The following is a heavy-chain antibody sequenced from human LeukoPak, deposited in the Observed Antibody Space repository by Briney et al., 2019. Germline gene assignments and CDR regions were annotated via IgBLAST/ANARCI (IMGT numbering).Heavy chain of an antibody. CDR3: ARQGEYYYDSSRGYFDY. V-gene: IGHV4-34*01. Sequence: SETLSLTCAVYGGSFSGYYWSWIRQPPGKGLEWIGEINHSGSTNYNPSLKSRVTISVDTSKNQFSLKLSSVTAADTAVYYCARQGEYYYDSSRGYFDYWGQGTLVTVSS. D-gene: IGHD3-22*01. CDR2: INHSGST. CDR1: GGSFSGYY. J-gene: IGHJ4*02.